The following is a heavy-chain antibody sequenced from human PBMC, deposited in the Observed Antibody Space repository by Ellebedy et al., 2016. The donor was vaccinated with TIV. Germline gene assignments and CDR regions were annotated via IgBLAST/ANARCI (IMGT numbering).Heavy chain of an antibody. Sequence: GESLKISCQASGYSFVHYWVVWVRQMPAKGLEWVGIVYPGDSDIRYSPSFQGRVTISVDSSRTTAYLQWSSLGASDTATYYCARHDGCGYGYGYFDYWGQGTPVTVSS. CDR3: ARHDGCGYGYGYFDY. D-gene: IGHD5-18*01. CDR1: GYSFVHYW. J-gene: IGHJ4*02. CDR2: VYPGDSDI. V-gene: IGHV5-51*01.